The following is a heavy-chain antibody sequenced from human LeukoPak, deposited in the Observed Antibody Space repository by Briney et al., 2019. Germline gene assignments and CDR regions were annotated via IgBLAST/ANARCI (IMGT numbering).Heavy chain of an antibody. CDR3: ARETKIDY. CDR1: GFTFSSYA. CDR2: MIISGGST. D-gene: IGHD1-7*01. J-gene: IGHJ4*02. Sequence: GGSLRLSCEASGFTFSSYAMTWVRQVPGKGLEWVSSMIISGGSTYYADSVRGRFTISRDNSKNTLYLQMNSLRVEDTALYYCARETKIDYWGQGALVTVSS. V-gene: IGHV3-23*01.